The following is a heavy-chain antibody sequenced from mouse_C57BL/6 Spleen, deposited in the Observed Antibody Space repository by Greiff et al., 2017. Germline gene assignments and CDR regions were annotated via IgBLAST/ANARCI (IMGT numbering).Heavy chain of an antibody. D-gene: IGHD1-1*01. Sequence: QVQLQQPGAELVRPGTSVKLSCKASGYTFTSYWMNWVKQRPGQGLEWIGVIDPSDSYTNYNQKFKGKATLTVDTSSSTAYMQLSSLTSEDSAVYYCAREANYFGSSSFDYWGQGTTLTVSS. J-gene: IGHJ2*01. CDR2: IDPSDSYT. V-gene: IGHV1-59*01. CDR3: AREANYFGSSSFDY. CDR1: GYTFTSYW.